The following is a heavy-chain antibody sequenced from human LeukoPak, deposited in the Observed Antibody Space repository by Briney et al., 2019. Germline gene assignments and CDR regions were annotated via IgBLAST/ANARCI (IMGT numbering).Heavy chain of an antibody. CDR1: GFTFRNYW. V-gene: IGHV3-74*01. CDR3: ATLERGRGTY. Sequence: GSLRLSCAASGFTFRNYWMHWVRQTPGKGLGWVSGIKSDGTTTHYADSVEGRFTISRDNAKNTLYLQMNSLRDEDTAMYYCATLERGRGTYWGQGILVTVSS. D-gene: IGHD3-10*01. J-gene: IGHJ4*02. CDR2: IKSDGTTT.